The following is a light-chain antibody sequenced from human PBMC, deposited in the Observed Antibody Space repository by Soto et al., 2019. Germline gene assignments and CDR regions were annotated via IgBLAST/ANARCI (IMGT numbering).Light chain of an antibody. J-gene: IGKJ1*01. CDR2: GVS. Sequence: EIVLTQSPGTLSLSPGERATLSCRASQSISNKYLAWYQQERGQAPRLLIHGVSIRATGIPDRFSGSGSGTDCTLPISRLEPEDLAVNYCQLYSSSPWTSGQANKVDSK. CDR1: QSISNKY. CDR3: QLYSSSPWT. V-gene: IGKV3-20*01.